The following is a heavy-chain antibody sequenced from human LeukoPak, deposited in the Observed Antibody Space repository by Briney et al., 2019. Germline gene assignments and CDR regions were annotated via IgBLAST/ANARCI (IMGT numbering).Heavy chain of an antibody. J-gene: IGHJ6*02. D-gene: IGHD3-22*01. V-gene: IGHV1-18*01. CDR2: ISAYNGNT. CDR3: GRDPGHSYYYDTSYYSYGMDV. CDR1: GYTFTSYG. Sequence: ASVKVSCKASGYTFTSYGISWVRQAPGQGLEWMGWISAYNGNTNYAQKLQGRVTMTTDTSTSTAYMELRSLRSDDTAVYYCGRDPGHSYYYDTSYYSYGMDVWGQGTTVTVSS.